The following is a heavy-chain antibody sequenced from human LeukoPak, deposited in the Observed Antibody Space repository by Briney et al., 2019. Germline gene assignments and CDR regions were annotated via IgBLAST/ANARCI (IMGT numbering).Heavy chain of an antibody. CDR2: VSLSGLT. CDR3: ASEVQLYDY. Sequence: NPSETLSLTCGVSGGSITSTNWWSWVRQPPGQGLEWIGEVSLSGLTNYNPSLSSRIIMALDTSKNHLSLHLTSVTAADTAVYYCASEVQLYDYWGQGTLVTVSS. J-gene: IGHJ4*02. V-gene: IGHV4-4*02. D-gene: IGHD5-18*01. CDR1: GGSITSTNW.